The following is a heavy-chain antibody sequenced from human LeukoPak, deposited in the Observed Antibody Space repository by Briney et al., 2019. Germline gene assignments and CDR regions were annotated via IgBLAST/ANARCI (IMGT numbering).Heavy chain of an antibody. CDR1: GGSFSGYY. D-gene: IGHD3-10*01. CDR2: INHSGST. CDR3: ARGRRGGSGSYRPGPYLYY. Sequence: SETLSLTCAVYGGSFSGYYWSWIRQPPGKGLEWIGEINHSGSTNYNPSLKSRVTISVDTSKNRFSLKLSSVTAADTAVYYCARGRRGGSGSYRPGPYLYYWGQGTLVTVSS. V-gene: IGHV4-34*01. J-gene: IGHJ4*02.